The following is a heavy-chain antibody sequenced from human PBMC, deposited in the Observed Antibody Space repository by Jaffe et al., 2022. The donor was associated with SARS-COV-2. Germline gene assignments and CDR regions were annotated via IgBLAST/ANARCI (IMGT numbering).Heavy chain of an antibody. V-gene: IGHV3-30*18. CDR3: AKDHLGDSSSSGAVDY. D-gene: IGHD6-6*01. CDR1: GFTFSSYG. Sequence: QVQLVESGGGVVQPGRSLRLSCAASGFTFSSYGMHWVRQAPGKGLEWVAVISYDGSNKYYADSVKGRFTISRDNSKNTLYLQMNSLRAEDTAVYYCAKDHLGDSSSSGAVDYWGQGTLVTVSS. J-gene: IGHJ4*02. CDR2: ISYDGSNK.